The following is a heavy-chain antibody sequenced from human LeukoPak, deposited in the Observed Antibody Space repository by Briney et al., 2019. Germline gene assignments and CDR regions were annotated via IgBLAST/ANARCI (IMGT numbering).Heavy chain of an antibody. D-gene: IGHD3-9*01. CDR1: GAAMTSHH. Sequence: PSETLSLTCIVSGAAMTSHHWNWNRQTPGKRLEWIGYIYHRGNTNFITSYSSSLRSRVSMSVDMSKNHFSLSLSSVTAADTATYYCSGGRSSRYSDYRGQGALVTIFS. CDR2: IYHRGNT. CDR3: SGGRSSRYSDY. V-gene: IGHV4-59*11. J-gene: IGHJ4*02.